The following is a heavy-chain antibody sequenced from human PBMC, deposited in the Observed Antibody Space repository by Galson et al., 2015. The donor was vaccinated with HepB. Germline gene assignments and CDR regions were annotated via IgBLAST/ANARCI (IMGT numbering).Heavy chain of an antibody. CDR1: GGSFSGYY. CDR3: ARDLQYYDFWSGYYKGGTFDY. CDR2: INHSGST. J-gene: IGHJ4*02. Sequence: ETLSLTCAVYGGSFSGYYWSWIRQPPGKGLEWIGEINHSGSTNYNPSLKSRVTISVDTSKNQFSLKLSSVTAADTAVYYCARDLQYYDFWSGYYKGGTFDYWGQGTLVTVSS. D-gene: IGHD3-3*01. V-gene: IGHV4-34*01.